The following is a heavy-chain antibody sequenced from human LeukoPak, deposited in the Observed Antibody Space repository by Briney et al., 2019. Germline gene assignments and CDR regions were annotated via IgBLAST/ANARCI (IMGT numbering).Heavy chain of an antibody. D-gene: IGHD3-16*01. Sequence: PGGSLRLSCAASGFTFSSYWMNWARQAPGKGLEWVASINHNGNVNYYVDSVKGRFTISRDNAKNSLYLQMSNLRAEDTAVYFCGGGGGLGLWGQGATVTVSS. CDR1: GFTFSSYW. CDR2: INHNGNVN. J-gene: IGHJ6*02. V-gene: IGHV3-7*03. CDR3: GGGGGLGL.